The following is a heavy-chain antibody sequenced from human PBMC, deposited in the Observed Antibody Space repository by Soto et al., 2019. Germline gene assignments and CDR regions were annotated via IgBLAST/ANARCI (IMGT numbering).Heavy chain of an antibody. D-gene: IGHD3-9*01. J-gene: IGHJ5*02. V-gene: IGHV4-34*01. CDR3: ARGEYDIWTGRNWFDP. Sequence: PSETLSLTCAVYGGSFSGYYWSWIRQPPGKGLEWIGEINHSGSTNYNPSLKSRVTISVDTSKNQFSLKLSSVTAADTAVYYCARGEYDIWTGRNWFDPRGQGTLVTVSS. CDR2: INHSGST. CDR1: GGSFSGYY.